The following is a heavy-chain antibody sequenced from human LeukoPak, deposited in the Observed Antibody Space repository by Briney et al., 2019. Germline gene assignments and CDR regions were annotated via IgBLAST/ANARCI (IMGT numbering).Heavy chain of an antibody. J-gene: IGHJ4*02. Sequence: SETLSLTCTISGGYISVYYWSWIRQPAGKGPEWIGRIHSSGRTNYNPSLKSRVAMSVDTSKNQFSLKLSSVTAADTAVYYCARSESSGGWYPFDYWGQGILVTVSS. CDR2: IHSSGRT. D-gene: IGHD6-19*01. V-gene: IGHV4-4*07. CDR1: GGYISVYY. CDR3: ARSESSGGWYPFDY.